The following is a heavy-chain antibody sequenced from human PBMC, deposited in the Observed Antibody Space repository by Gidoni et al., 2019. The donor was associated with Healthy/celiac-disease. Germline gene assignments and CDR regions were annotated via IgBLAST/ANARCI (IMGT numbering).Heavy chain of an antibody. CDR2: IRGSGGST. J-gene: IGHJ4*02. D-gene: IGHD3-10*01. CDR3: AKDLGGGFDY. Sequence: EVQLLESGCGLVQPGGSLRLSCAASGFTFSSYALSWVRQAPGKGLGWVSAIRGSGGSTYYADSVKGRFTISRDNSKNTLYLQMNSLRDEDTAVYYCAKDLGGGFDYWGQGTLVTVSS. CDR1: GFTFSSYA. V-gene: IGHV3-23*01.